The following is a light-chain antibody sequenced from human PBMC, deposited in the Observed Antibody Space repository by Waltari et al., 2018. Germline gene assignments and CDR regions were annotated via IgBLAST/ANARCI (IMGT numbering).Light chain of an antibody. Sequence: DIVLTQSPDTLSLSPGETATLSCRASQTIVSKYLAWYQQKPGQAARLLIYGVSSRATGIPDRFRASGSGTDFTLTISGLEPEDFAFYYCHQYGSTLRSTFGQGTRLAIK. V-gene: IGKV3-20*01. J-gene: IGKJ2*01. CDR1: QTIVSKY. CDR2: GVS. CDR3: HQYGSTLRST.